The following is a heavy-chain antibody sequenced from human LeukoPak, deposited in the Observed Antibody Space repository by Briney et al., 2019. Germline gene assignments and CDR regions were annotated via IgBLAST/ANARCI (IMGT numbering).Heavy chain of an antibody. CDR3: ARDFGTSGYYGDAFDI. V-gene: IGHV4-61*02. CDR2: INTSGST. Sequence: PSETLSLTCSVSGGSISSSSYYWSWIRHPAGKGLEWIGRINTSGSTKYNPSLKSRVSMSVGTSKNQFSLKLTSVTAADTAMYYCARDFGTSGYYGDAFDIWGQGTMVTVSS. CDR1: GGSISSSSYY. J-gene: IGHJ3*02. D-gene: IGHD3-22*01.